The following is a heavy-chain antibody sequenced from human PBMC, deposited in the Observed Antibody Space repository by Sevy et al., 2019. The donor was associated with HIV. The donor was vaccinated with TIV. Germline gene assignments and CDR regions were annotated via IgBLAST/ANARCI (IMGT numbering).Heavy chain of an antibody. CDR2: ISYDGSNK. J-gene: IGHJ6*02. Sequence: GGSLRLSCAASGFTFSSYAMHWVRQAPGKGLEWVAVISYDGSNKYYADSVKGRFTISRDNSKNTLYLQMNSLRAEDTAVYYCAREGYDTHYYYYGMDVWGQGTTVTVSS. CDR1: GFTFSSYA. CDR3: AREGYDTHYYYYGMDV. D-gene: IGHD3-22*01. V-gene: IGHV3-30*04.